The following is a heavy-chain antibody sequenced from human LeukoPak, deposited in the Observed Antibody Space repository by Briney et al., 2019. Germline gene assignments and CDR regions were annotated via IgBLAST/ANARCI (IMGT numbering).Heavy chain of an antibody. V-gene: IGHV1-18*01. J-gene: IGHJ4*02. CDR2: ISAYKGNT. D-gene: IGHD2-2*01. CDR1: GYRFTSYG. Sequence: ASVKVSCKASGYRFTSYGISWVRQAPGQGLEWMAWISAYKGNTNYAQKFQGRVIMTTDTSTSTAYMELRSLRSDDTAVYYCARDPDCSSTRCSESPFDYWGQGTLVTVSS. CDR3: ARDPDCSSTRCSESPFDY.